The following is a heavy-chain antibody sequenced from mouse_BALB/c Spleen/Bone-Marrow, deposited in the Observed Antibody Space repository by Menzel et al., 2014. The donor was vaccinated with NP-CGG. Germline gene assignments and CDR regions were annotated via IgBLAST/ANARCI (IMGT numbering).Heavy chain of an antibody. Sequence: DVQLVESGGGLVQPGGSLKLSCVASGFTFSSYGMSWVRQTPDKRLELVATINNNGGSTYYPDSVKGQFTISRDNAKNTLYLQMSSLKSEDTAMYYCARVYVLYFDVWGAGTTVTVSS. CDR1: GFTFSSYG. J-gene: IGHJ1*01. CDR2: INNNGGST. CDR3: ARVYVLYFDV. V-gene: IGHV5-6-3*01. D-gene: IGHD2-12*01.